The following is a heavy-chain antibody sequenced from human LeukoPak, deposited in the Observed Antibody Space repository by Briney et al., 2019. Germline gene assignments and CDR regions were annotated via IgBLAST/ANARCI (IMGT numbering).Heavy chain of an antibody. CDR3: AKELVAGTFASDY. CDR2: ISYHGRDK. CDR1: GFSISDYG. J-gene: IGHJ4*02. Sequence: GGSLRLSCPASGFSISDYGIHWVRQAPRKGLECVAVISYHGRDKFYADSVKGRFTISRDTSKNTLYLQMDSLRVEDTAVYYCAKELVAGTFASDYWGQGTLVTVS. V-gene: IGHV3-30*18. D-gene: IGHD6-19*01.